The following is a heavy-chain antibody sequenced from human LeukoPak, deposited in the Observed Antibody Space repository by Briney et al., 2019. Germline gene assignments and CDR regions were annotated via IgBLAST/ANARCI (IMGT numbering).Heavy chain of an antibody. V-gene: IGHV1-46*01. D-gene: IGHD2-2*01. CDR3: AREPRPYKSSPAGVGLPAAPRPFDY. CDR1: GCTFTSYY. J-gene: IGHJ4*02. Sequence: ASVKVSCKASGCTFTSYYMHWVRQAPGQGLEWMGIINPSGGSTSYAQKFQGRVTMTRDTSTSTVYMELSSLRSEDTAVYYCAREPRPYKSSPAGVGLPAAPRPFDYWGQGTLVTVSS. CDR2: INPSGGST.